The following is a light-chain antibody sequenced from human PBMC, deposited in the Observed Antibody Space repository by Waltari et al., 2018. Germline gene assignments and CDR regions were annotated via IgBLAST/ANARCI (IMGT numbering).Light chain of an antibody. Sequence: ERVMTQSPATLSVSPGETATLSYRASHSASTNLAWYQQKAGQAPRLLIYDASIRATGVPARFSGSGAGTEFTLTITGLQSEDFAVYYCQQYNNWLYTFGQGTKLEIK. CDR1: HSASTN. CDR3: QQYNNWLYT. V-gene: IGKV3-15*01. CDR2: DAS. J-gene: IGKJ2*01.